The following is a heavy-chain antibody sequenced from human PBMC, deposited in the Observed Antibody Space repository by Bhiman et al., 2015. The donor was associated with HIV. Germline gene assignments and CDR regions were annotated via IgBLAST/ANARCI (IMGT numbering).Heavy chain of an antibody. V-gene: IGHV3-30*02. Sequence: QVQLVESGGGVVQPGGSLRLSCATSGFTFRRYGMHWVRQAPGKGLEWVAFIVSQGPNKFYTDSVKGRFTISREDSRSILYLQMDSLRPEDRGVYYCARDGPNYDLDYWGQGTRSPSPQ. J-gene: IGHJ4*02. CDR3: ARDGPNYDLDY. CDR2: IVSQGPNK. D-gene: IGHD3-22*01. CDR1: GFTFRRYG.